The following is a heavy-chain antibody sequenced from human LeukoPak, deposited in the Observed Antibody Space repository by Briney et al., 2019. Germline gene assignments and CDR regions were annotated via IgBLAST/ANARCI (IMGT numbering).Heavy chain of an antibody. CDR3: ARAHYYGSGRHNWFDP. J-gene: IGHJ5*02. CDR2: IYSGGST. Sequence: GGSLRLSCAASGFTVSSNYMSWVRQAPGKGLEWVSLIYSGGSTYHTDSVKGRFTISRDNSKNTLYLQMNTLRAEDTAVYYCARAHYYGSGRHNWFDPWGQGTLVTVSS. CDR1: GFTVSSNY. D-gene: IGHD3-10*01. V-gene: IGHV3-66*02.